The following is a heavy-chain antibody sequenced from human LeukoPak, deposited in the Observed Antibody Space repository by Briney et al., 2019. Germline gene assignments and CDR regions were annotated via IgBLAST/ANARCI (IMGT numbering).Heavy chain of an antibody. D-gene: IGHD4-17*01. V-gene: IGHV3-23*01. J-gene: IGHJ4*02. CDR3: AKEATTTYFDH. Sequence: GGSLRLSCAASGFTFSTYAMSWVRQTPGKGLEWVSGISGSGDSTYYADSVKGRFTISRDNFKNTLYLQMNGLRAEDTAVYYCAKEATTTYFDHWGQGTLVTVSS. CDR2: ISGSGDST. CDR1: GFTFSTYA.